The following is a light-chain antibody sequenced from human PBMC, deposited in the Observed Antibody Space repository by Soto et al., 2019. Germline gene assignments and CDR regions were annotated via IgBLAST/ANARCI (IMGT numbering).Light chain of an antibody. CDR3: CSYAGSSTLWV. J-gene: IGLJ1*01. CDR2: EGS. CDR1: SSDVGSYNL. Sequence: QSALTQPASVSGSPGQSITISCTGTSSDVGSYNLVSWYQQHPGKAPKLVIYEGSKRPSGVSNRFSGSKSGNTASLTISGLQAEDEADYYCCSYAGSSTLWVFGTGTKLTVL. V-gene: IGLV2-23*01.